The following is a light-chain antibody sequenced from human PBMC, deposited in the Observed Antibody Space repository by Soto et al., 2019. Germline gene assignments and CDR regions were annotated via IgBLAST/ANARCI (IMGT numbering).Light chain of an antibody. Sequence: DIQMTQSPSSLSASVGDRVTITCRASQSISSYLNWYQQKPGKAPKLLIYAASSLQSGVPSRFSGSGSGTEFTLTIRSLQPEDFATYYCQQSYSTPVFGQGTKLEIQ. J-gene: IGKJ2*01. CDR3: QQSYSTPV. CDR1: QSISSY. V-gene: IGKV1-39*01. CDR2: AAS.